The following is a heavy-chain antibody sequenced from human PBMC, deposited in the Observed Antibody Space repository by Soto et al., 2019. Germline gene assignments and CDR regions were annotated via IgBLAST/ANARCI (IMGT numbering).Heavy chain of an antibody. CDR3: ARGPPSYCSSTSCFDFDY. Sequence: ASVKVSCKASGYTFTSYGISWVRQAPGQGLEWMGWISAYNGNTNYAQKLQGRVTMTTDTSTSTAYMELRSLRSDDTAVYYCARGPPSYCSSTSCFDFDYWGQGTLVTVSS. J-gene: IGHJ4*02. CDR2: ISAYNGNT. V-gene: IGHV1-18*01. D-gene: IGHD2-2*01. CDR1: GYTFTSYG.